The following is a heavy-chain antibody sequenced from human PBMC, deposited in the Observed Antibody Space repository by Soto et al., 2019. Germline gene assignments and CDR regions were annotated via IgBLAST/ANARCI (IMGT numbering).Heavy chain of an antibody. V-gene: IGHV3-30*18. J-gene: IGHJ1*01. CDR1: GFTFISHG. Sequence: QVQLVESGGGVVQPGMTLRLSCTASGFTFISHGMHWVRQAPGKGLEWVAVVSFDGTTKNYADSVRGRFTISRDNSKNTLYLPMSSLRAEDTAVYYCANGDSSGFEYFQSWGQGTLVTVSS. D-gene: IGHD3-22*01. CDR2: VSFDGTTK. CDR3: ANGDSSGFEYFQS.